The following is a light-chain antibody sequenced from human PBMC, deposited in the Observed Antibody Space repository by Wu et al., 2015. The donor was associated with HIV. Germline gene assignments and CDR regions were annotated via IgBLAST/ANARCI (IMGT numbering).Light chain of an antibody. CDR2: DAS. J-gene: IGKJ2*01. CDR3: QQYKNWPRT. Sequence: EIVMTQSPATLSVSPGERVTLSCRASQSVTSNLAWYQQRPGQAPRLLMYDASTRAAGVPARFSGSGSTTEFTLTISNIRSEDFAVYYCQQYKNWPRTFGRGTNLGDQT. V-gene: IGKV3-15*01. CDR1: QSVTSN.